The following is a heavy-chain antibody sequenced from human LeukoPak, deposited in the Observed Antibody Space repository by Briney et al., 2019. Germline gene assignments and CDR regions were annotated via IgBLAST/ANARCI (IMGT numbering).Heavy chain of an antibody. J-gene: IGHJ4*02. CDR3: ARGGRLGGGHCDS. D-gene: IGHD3-16*01. CDR1: GFTFSNYW. V-gene: IGHV3-74*01. Sequence: GGALRLSCAASGFTFSNYWMHWVGQAPGEGLVGVSHINSDGSRINYADSVKGRFTMSRDNAKNSLYLQMNTLRAEDTAVYYCARGGRLGGGHCDSWGQGTLVSVSS. CDR2: INSDGSRI.